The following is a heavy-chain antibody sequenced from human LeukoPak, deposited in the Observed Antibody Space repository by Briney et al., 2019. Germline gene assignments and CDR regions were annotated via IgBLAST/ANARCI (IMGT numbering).Heavy chain of an antibody. J-gene: IGHJ3*02. V-gene: IGHV1-18*01. CDR3: ARHRLPRVYYDSSGYYHDASDI. CDR2: ISGYNGNT. Sequence: ASVKVSCKASGYTFTNYGLSWVRQAPGQGLEWMGWISGYNGNTNYAQKLQGRVTMTTDTSTRTAYMELRSLRSDDTAMYYCARHRLPRVYYDSSGYYHDASDIWGQGTMVTVSS. D-gene: IGHD3-22*01. CDR1: GYTFTNYG.